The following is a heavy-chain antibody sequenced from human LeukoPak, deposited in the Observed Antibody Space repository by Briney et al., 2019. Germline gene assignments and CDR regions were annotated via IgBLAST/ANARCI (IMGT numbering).Heavy chain of an antibody. CDR1: GGTFSSYA. D-gene: IGHD6-13*01. Sequence: SVKVSCKASGGTFSSYAISWVRQAPGQGLEWMGGIIPIFGTANYAQKFQGKVTITADESTSTAYMELSSLRSEDTAVYYCATSGGPIAAGENWFDPWGQGTLVTVSS. J-gene: IGHJ5*02. V-gene: IGHV1-69*13. CDR3: ATSGGPIAAGENWFDP. CDR2: IIPIFGTA.